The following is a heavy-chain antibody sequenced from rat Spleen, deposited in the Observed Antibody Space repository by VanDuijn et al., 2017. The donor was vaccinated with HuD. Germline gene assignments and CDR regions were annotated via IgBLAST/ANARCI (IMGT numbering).Heavy chain of an antibody. CDR2: INYDGDTT. V-gene: IGHV5-7*01. D-gene: IGHD1-4*01. CDR1: GFTFSNYG. J-gene: IGHJ2*01. Sequence: EVQLVESGGGLVQPGRSMKLSCAASGFTFSNYGMAWVRQAPKKGLEWVAYINYDGDTTYYRDSVKGRFTISRDNAKSTLYLQMDSLRSEDTATYYCARPNYPGFNYFDYWGQGVMVTVSS. CDR3: ARPNYPGFNYFDY.